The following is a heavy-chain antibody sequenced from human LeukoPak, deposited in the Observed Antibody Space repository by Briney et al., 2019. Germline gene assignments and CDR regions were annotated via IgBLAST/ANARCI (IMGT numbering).Heavy chain of an antibody. J-gene: IGHJ4*02. CDR1: GGSFSCYY. CDR3: ASSSYRSFYDSSGYYPFDY. CDR2: INHSGST. V-gene: IGHV4-34*01. Sequence: SETLSLTCAVYGGSFSCYYWSWIRQPPGKGLEWIGEINHSGSTNYNPSLKSRVIISVDTSKNQFSLKLSSVTAADTAVYYCASSSYRSFYDSSGYYPFDYWGQGTLVTVSA. D-gene: IGHD3-22*01.